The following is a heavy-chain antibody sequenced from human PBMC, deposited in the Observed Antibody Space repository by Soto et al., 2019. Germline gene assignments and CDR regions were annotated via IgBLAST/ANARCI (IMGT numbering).Heavy chain of an antibody. CDR3: ARVVRRTIAAAGRDYYYYGMDV. V-gene: IGHV4-59*02. D-gene: IGHD6-13*01. CDR1: GGSVGGYY. Sequence: SETLSLTCTVSGGSVGGYYGSWIRQPPGKGLKWIGYIYYSGSTYYNPSLKSRVTISVDTSKNQFSLKLSSVTAADTAVYYCARVVRRTIAAAGRDYYYYGMDVWGQGTTVTVSS. CDR2: IYYSGST. J-gene: IGHJ6*02.